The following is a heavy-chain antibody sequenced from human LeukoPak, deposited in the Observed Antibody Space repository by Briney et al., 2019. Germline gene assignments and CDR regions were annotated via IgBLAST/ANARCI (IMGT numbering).Heavy chain of an antibody. CDR2: IYPGDPDT. V-gene: IGHV5-51*01. D-gene: IGHD6-19*01. CDR3: ARLVGAVAGTRPYYYYGMDV. J-gene: IGHJ6*02. Sequence: GESLKISCKGSGYSFTSYWIGWVRQMPGKGLEWMGIIYPGDPDTRYSPSFQGQVTISADKSISTAYLQWSSLKASDTAMYYCARLVGAVAGTRPYYYYGMDVWGQGTTVTVSS. CDR1: GYSFTSYW.